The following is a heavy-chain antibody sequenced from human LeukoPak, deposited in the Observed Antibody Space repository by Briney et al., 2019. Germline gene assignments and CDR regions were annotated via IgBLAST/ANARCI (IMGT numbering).Heavy chain of an antibody. CDR3: ARDPRGGRRFLEWPIYYFDY. Sequence: AAVKVSCKASGYTFTSYGISWVRQAPGQGLEWMGWISAYNGNTNYAQKLQGRVTMTTDTSTSTAYMELRSLRSDDTAVYYCARDPRGGRRFLEWPIYYFDYWGQGTLVTVSS. CDR1: GYTFTSYG. V-gene: IGHV1-18*01. J-gene: IGHJ4*02. D-gene: IGHD3-3*01. CDR2: ISAYNGNT.